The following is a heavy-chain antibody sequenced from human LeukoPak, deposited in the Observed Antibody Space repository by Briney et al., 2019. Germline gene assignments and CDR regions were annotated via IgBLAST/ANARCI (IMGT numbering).Heavy chain of an antibody. D-gene: IGHD3-3*01. J-gene: IGHJ6*03. CDR1: GYTFTGHY. Sequence: ASVKVSCKASGYTFTGHYMHWVRQAPGQGLEWMGWINPNSGGTNYAQKFQGRVTMTRDTSISTAYMELSRLRSDDTAVYYCARDRTRSLYDFWSGYGRGDYYYMDVWGKGTTVTVSS. CDR3: ARDRTRSLYDFWSGYGRGDYYYMDV. V-gene: IGHV1-2*02. CDR2: INPNSGGT.